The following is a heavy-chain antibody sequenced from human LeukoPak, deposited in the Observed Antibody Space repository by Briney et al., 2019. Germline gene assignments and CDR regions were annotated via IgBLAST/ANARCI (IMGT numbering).Heavy chain of an antibody. J-gene: IGHJ3*02. D-gene: IGHD2-8*01. Sequence: GGSLRLSCAASGFTFSSYGMDWVRQAPGKGLEWVAFIRNDGSNKYYADSVKGRFTISRDNSKNTLYLQMNSLRAEDTAVYYCARDNGVNDAFDIWGQGTMVTVSS. CDR2: IRNDGSNK. V-gene: IGHV3-30*02. CDR1: GFTFSSYG. CDR3: ARDNGVNDAFDI.